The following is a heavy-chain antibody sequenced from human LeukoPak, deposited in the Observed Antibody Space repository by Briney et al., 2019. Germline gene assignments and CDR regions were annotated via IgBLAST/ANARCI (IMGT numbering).Heavy chain of an antibody. D-gene: IGHD3-3*01. CDR3: ARENAPFWSEGNWFDP. V-gene: IGHV4-59*01. CDR2: IYYSGST. Sequence: SETLSLTCTVSGGSISPYYWSWIRQPPGKGLEWIGYIYYSGSTNYNPSLKSRVTISLDTSKNQFSLKLSSVTAADTAVYYCARENAPFWSEGNWFDPWGQGTLVTVSS. J-gene: IGHJ5*02. CDR1: GGSISPYY.